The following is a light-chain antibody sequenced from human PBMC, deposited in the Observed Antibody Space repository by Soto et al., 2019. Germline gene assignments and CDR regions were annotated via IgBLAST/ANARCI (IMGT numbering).Light chain of an antibody. CDR2: WAS. CDR3: QQYYNTPLT. J-gene: IGKJ4*01. Sequence: DGVMTQSPDSLALSLGERATINCKSSQSLLSSSDNRNYLAWFQQKVGQPPKLLIRWASTRESGVPDRFSASGSGTDFTLTISRLQAEDVAVYYCQQYYNTPLTFGGGTKVDIK. V-gene: IGKV4-1*01. CDR1: QSLLSSSDNRNY.